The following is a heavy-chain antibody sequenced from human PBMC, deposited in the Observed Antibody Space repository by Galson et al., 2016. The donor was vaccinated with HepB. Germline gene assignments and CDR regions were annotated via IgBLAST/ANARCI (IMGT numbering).Heavy chain of an antibody. CDR3: ARGSYSRGHD. Sequence: SLRLSCAASGLNVTSDYMHWVRQAPGKGLEWISVICSGGTTFYADSVKGRFTISRDISKNTNYLQMSSLRAEDTALYFCARGSYSRGHDWGQGTLVTVSA. D-gene: IGHD3-10*01. V-gene: IGHV3-53*01. J-gene: IGHJ4*02. CDR1: GLNVTSDY. CDR2: ICSGGTT.